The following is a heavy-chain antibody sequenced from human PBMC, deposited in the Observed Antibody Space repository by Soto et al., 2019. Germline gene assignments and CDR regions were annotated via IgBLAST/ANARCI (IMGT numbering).Heavy chain of an antibody. CDR3: ARVIPGPEAWFHP. CDR2: ISPYTDDP. D-gene: IGHD2-2*01. V-gene: IGHV1-18*01. CDR1: GNTFTNFG. J-gene: IGHJ5*02. Sequence: QGQLVQSGVEVKKPGASVKVSCAASGNTFTNFGVTWVRQAPGQGLEWMGWISPYTDDPSNAQKFKGRVTMTIDTSTSTAYLDMRRLTSDDTAVYYCARVIPGPEAWFHPWGQVTLVTVSS.